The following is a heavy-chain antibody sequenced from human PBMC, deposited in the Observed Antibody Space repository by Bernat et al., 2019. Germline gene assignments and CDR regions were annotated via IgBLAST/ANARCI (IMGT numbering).Heavy chain of an antibody. J-gene: IGHJ5*02. Sequence: EVHLLESGGGLIQPGGSLRLSCAASGFTFSNAWMSWVRQAPGKGLEWVGRIKSKTDGGTTDYAAPVKGRFTISRDDSKNTLYLQMNSLKTEDTAVYYCTTVQFEDSSGYSPWGQGTLVTVSS. D-gene: IGHD3-22*01. V-gene: IGHV3-15*01. CDR3: TTVQFEDSSGYSP. CDR1: GFTFSNAW. CDR2: IKSKTDGGTT.